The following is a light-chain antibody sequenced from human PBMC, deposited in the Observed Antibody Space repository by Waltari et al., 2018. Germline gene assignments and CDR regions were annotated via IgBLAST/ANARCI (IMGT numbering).Light chain of an antibody. CDR3: QTGGHGTWV. CDR2: VNSDGSH. V-gene: IGLV4-69*01. CDR1: SGHSSHV. J-gene: IGLJ3*02. Sequence: QLVLTQSPSAYASLGASVKLPCPLSSGHSSHVIAWLQQQPEKGPRYLMKVNSDGSHSKGEKIPDRFSGSSSGTEHYLTISSLQSEDEADYYCQTGGHGTWVFGGGTKLTVL.